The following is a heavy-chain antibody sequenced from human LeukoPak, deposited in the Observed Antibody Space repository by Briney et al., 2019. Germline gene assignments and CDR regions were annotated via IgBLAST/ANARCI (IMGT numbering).Heavy chain of an antibody. CDR1: GFTFSDYY. CDR2: ISSSGSTI. CDR3: ARGGEIVVVITTTPNWFDP. J-gene: IGHJ5*02. Sequence: GGSLRLSCAASGFTFSDYYMSWIRQAPGKGLERVSYISSSGSTIYYADSVKGRFTISRDNAKNSLYLQMNSLRAEDTAVYYCARGGEIVVVITTTPNWFDPWGQGTLVTVSS. V-gene: IGHV3-11*01. D-gene: IGHD3-22*01.